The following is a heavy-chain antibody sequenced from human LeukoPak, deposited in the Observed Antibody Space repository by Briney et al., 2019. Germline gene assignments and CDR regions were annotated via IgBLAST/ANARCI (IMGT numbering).Heavy chain of an antibody. CDR2: IYHSGST. Sequence: PSETLSLTCTVSGYSISSGYYWGWIRQPPGKGLEWIGSIYHSGSTYYNPSLKSRVTISVDTSKNQFSLKLSSVTAADTAVYYCARLSGSGWDYWGQGTLVTVSS. J-gene: IGHJ4*02. D-gene: IGHD6-19*01. CDR1: GYSISSGYY. V-gene: IGHV4-38-2*02. CDR3: ARLSGSGWDY.